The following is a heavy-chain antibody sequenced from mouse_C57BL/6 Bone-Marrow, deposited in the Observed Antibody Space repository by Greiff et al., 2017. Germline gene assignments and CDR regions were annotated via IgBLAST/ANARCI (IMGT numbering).Heavy chain of an antibody. D-gene: IGHD1-1*01. CDR3: SRSRLRYYAMDY. CDR1: GYTFTDYY. CDR2: IYPGSGNT. V-gene: IGHV1-76*01. J-gene: IGHJ4*01. Sequence: VQLKESGAELVRPGASVKLSCKASGYTFTDYYINWVKQRPGQGLEWIARIYPGSGNTYYNEKFKGKATLTAEKSSSTAYMRLSSLTSEDSAVYFCSRSRLRYYAMDYWGQGTSVTVSS.